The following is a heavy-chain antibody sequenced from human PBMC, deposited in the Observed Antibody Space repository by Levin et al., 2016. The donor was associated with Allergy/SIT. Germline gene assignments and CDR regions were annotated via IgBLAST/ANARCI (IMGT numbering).Heavy chain of an antibody. V-gene: IGHV3-23*01. Sequence: WIRQPPGKGLEWVSVISGSGGSTYYADSVKGRFTISRDNSKNTLYLQIHSLRAEDTAVYYCAKNQEDYGDSRFDHWGQGTLVTVSS. CDR2: ISGSGGST. CDR3: AKNQEDYGDSRFDH. J-gene: IGHJ4*02. D-gene: IGHD4-17*01.